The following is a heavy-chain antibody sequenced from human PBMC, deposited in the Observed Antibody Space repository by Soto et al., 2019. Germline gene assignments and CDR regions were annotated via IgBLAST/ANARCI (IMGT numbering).Heavy chain of an antibody. V-gene: IGHV3-48*02. CDR1: GFTFSDFN. CDR3: AKETFVFESRTSYSAQRPRWFDP. CDR2: ISSSGRST. J-gene: IGHJ5*02. D-gene: IGHD2-21*01. Sequence: EEQLVESGGGLIQPGGSLRLSCAASGFTFSDFNTNWVRQAPGKGLEWISYISSSGRSTYYADSVKGRYTISRDNANNSLFLQMNSLVDEDSAVYYCAKETFVFESRTSYSAQRPRWFDPWGPGTLVTVSA.